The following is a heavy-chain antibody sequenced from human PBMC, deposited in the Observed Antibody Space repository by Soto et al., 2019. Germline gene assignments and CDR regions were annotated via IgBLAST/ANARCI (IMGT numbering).Heavy chain of an antibody. Sequence: SETLSLTCAVSGGSISSSNWWSGVRQPPGKGLEWIGEIYHSGSTNYNPSLKSRVTISVDKSKNQFSLKLSSVTAADTAVYYCARIRGRYCSGGSCPDYFDYWGQGTLVTVSS. D-gene: IGHD2-15*01. CDR2: IYHSGST. V-gene: IGHV4-4*02. CDR3: ARIRGRYCSGGSCPDYFDY. J-gene: IGHJ4*02. CDR1: GGSISSSNW.